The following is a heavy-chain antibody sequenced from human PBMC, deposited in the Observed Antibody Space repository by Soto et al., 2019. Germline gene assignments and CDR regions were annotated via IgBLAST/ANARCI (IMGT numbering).Heavy chain of an antibody. Sequence: PGGSLRLSCATSGFVFSSYGMQCVRQAPGKGLEWVAAIWHDGSEKYYADLVKGRFTISRDNSKSTLYLQMNSLRAEDTAVYYCARDPRDSPGAYYYNYYGLDVWGQGTTVTVSS. V-gene: IGHV3-33*01. J-gene: IGHJ6*02. CDR1: GFVFSSYG. D-gene: IGHD2-21*01. CDR3: ARDPRDSPGAYYYNYYGLDV. CDR2: IWHDGSEK.